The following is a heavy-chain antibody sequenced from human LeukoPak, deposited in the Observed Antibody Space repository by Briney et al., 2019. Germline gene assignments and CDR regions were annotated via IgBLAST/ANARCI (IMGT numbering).Heavy chain of an antibody. D-gene: IGHD3-9*01. CDR2: ISGGTSTT. V-gene: IGHV3-48*04. J-gene: IGHJ4*02. Sequence: PGESLRLSCAASGFIFSRFSMNWVRQAPGKGLEWLSYISGGTSTTYYANSVKGRLTISRDNAKNSVYLQMNSLRAEDTAVYYCARENYDILTGYSYYFNFWGQGTLVTVSS. CDR1: GFIFSRFS. CDR3: ARENYDILTGYSYYFNF.